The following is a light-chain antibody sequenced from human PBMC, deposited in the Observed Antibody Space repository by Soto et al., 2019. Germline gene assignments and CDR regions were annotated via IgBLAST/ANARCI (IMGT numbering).Light chain of an antibody. CDR1: QDIRID. Sequence: DIQMTQSPSSLSASVGDRVIITCRASQDIRIDLGWYQQKPGKAPKRLIYAASSLQTGVPSRFSGSRYGTEFTLTISSLQPEDFANYFCLQHKTYPQTFGQGTKV. CDR3: LQHKTYPQT. J-gene: IGKJ1*01. V-gene: IGKV1-17*01. CDR2: AAS.